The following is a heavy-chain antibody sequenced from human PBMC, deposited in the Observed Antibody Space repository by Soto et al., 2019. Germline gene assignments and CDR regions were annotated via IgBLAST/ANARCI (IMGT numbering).Heavy chain of an antibody. Sequence: EVQLVESGGGLVQPGGSLRLSCAASGFTFSSYDMHWVRQATGKGLEWVSAIGTAGDTYYPGSVKGRFTISRENAKNSLYLELNSLRAWDTAVYYCARAGFRQIFGPLYGMDFWGQGTAVTVSS. CDR1: GFTFSSYD. CDR3: ARAGFRQIFGPLYGMDF. J-gene: IGHJ6*02. V-gene: IGHV3-13*01. CDR2: IGTAGDT. D-gene: IGHD3-3*01.